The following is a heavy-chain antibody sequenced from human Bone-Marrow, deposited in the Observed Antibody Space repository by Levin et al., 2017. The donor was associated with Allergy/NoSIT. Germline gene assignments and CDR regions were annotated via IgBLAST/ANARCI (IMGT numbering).Heavy chain of an antibody. CDR3: ATSFDI. J-gene: IGHJ3*02. CDR1: GFSFSNFW. Sequence: GESLKISCAASGFSFSNFWMSWVRQTPGKGLEYVANIKEDGSEKYYVDSVKGRFTISRDNAKDSVYLQMSSLRAEDTAVYYCATSFDIWGQGTKVTVSS. V-gene: IGHV3-7*01. CDR2: IKEDGSEK.